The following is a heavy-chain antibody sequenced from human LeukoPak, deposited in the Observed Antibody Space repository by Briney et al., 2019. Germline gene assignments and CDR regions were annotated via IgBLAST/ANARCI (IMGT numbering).Heavy chain of an antibody. Sequence: ASVKVSCKASGYTFTSYGISWVRQAPGQGLEWMGWISAYNGNTNYAQKLQGRVTMTTDTSTSTAYMELRSLRSDDTAVYYCARDSRDYDFWSGYYRSYFDYWGQGTLVTVSS. D-gene: IGHD3-3*01. CDR2: ISAYNGNT. J-gene: IGHJ4*02. CDR1: GYTFTSYG. V-gene: IGHV1-18*01. CDR3: ARDSRDYDFWSGYYRSYFDY.